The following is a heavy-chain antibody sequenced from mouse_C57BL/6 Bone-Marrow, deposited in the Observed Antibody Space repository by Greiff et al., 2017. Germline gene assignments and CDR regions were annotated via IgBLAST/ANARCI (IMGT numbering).Heavy chain of an antibody. CDR1: GFSLSTFGMG. V-gene: IGHV8-8*01. CDR2: IWWDDDK. J-gene: IGHJ4*01. CDR3: ARMRAIYYDYGDAMDY. Sequence: QVTLKVSGPGILQPSQTLSLTCSFSGFSLSTFGMGVGWIRQPSGKGLEWLAHIWWDDDKYYNPALKSRLTISKDTSKNQVFLKIANVDTADTATHYCARMRAIYYDYGDAMDYWGQGTSVTVSS. D-gene: IGHD2-4*01.